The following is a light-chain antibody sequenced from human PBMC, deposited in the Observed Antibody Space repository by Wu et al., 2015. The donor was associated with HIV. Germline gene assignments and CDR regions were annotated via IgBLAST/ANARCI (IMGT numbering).Light chain of an antibody. J-gene: IGKJ4*01. CDR2: EAS. Sequence: EIVLTQSPATLSSSPGDRVTLSCRASQSLGTYLAWYQQKPGQAPRLLIYEASSRAPGIPDRFTASGSGTDFTLTISSLEPEDFAVYFCQQRSNWLLTFGGGTRV. CDR3: QQRSNWLLT. V-gene: IGKV3-11*01. CDR1: QSLGTY.